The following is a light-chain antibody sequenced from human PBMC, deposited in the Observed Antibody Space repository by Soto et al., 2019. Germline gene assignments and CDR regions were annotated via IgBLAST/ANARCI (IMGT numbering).Light chain of an antibody. CDR3: EHYTGAGPS. J-gene: IGKJ5*01. V-gene: IGKV3-20*01. CDR2: GAS. Sequence: PGSRRFFTKNRATLSCRASQTVSNNYLAWCQQKPGQAPRVIMYGASRRATGIPDRFSGGGSGIDLTNTIYRLGLQYLPVCFSEHYTGAGPSFGPGTRLEIK. CDR1: QTVSNNY.